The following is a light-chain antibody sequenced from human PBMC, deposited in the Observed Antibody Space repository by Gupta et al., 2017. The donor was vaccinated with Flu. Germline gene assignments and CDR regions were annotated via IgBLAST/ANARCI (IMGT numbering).Light chain of an antibody. CDR2: SAS. CDR3: QQAKSFPRT. V-gene: IGKV1D-12*01. J-gene: IGKJ1*01. CDR1: HGISNW. Sequence: PSSVSASVGDRVSITWRASHGISNWLDWYQQKPGIVPNLLISSASSLKTGVPSRFSGSGSGTELTLTISSLQPEDFATYYSQQAKSFPRTFGQGTKVEIK.